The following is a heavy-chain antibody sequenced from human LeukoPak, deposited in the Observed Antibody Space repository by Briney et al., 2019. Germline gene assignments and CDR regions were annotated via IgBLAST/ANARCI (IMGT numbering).Heavy chain of an antibody. CDR3: ATSIERSTWGSHALDF. V-gene: IGHV3-30*19. D-gene: IGHD3-16*01. CDR2: LSYDGSLK. J-gene: IGHJ4*02. Sequence: GGSLRLSCAASGFTFSKYGMHWVRQAPGKGLEWMAILSYDGSLKYYADSVKGRFTISRDNSKNTLYLQMNSLRVEDTAVYYCATSIERSTWGSHALDFWGQGTLVTVSS. CDR1: GFTFSKYG.